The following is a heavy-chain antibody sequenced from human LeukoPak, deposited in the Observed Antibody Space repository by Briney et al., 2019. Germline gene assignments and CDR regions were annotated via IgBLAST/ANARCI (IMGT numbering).Heavy chain of an antibody. V-gene: IGHV1-69*06. J-gene: IGHJ3*02. CDR1: GGTFSSYA. D-gene: IGHD1-7*01. CDR2: IIPIFGTA. CDR3: ARVHWNYVRGAFDI. Sequence: SVKVSCKASGGTFSSYAISWVRQAPGQGLEWMGGIIPIFGTANYAQKFQGRVTITADKSTSTAYMELSSLRSEDTAVYYCARVHWNYVRGAFDIWGQGTLVTVSS.